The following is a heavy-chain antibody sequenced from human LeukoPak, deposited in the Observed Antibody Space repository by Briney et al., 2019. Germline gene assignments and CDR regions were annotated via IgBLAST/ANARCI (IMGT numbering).Heavy chain of an antibody. CDR2: INARGDT. CDR1: GWSFNDYY. J-gene: IGHJ5*02. D-gene: IGHD2-2*01. Sequence: SETLSLTCAVYGWSFNDYYWNWIRQPPGKGLEWIGEINARGDTDYNPSLKSRVTISVDTSKKQFSLRLTSMIAADTALYYCARGQVPAARGYNWFDPWGQGTLVTVSS. CDR3: ARGQVPAARGYNWFDP. V-gene: IGHV4-34*01.